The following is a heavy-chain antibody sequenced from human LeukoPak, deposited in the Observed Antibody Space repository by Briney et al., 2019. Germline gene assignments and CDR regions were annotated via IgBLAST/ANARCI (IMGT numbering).Heavy chain of an antibody. V-gene: IGHV1-2*06. CDR3: ARANGDQRSNAFDI. J-gene: IGHJ3*02. CDR1: GYTFTGYY. CDR2: INPNSGGT. D-gene: IGHD4-17*01. Sequence: ASVKVSCKASGYTFTGYYMHWVRKAPGQGLEWMGRINPNSGGTNYAQKFQGRVTMTRDTSISTAYMELSRLRSDDTAVYYCARANGDQRSNAFDIWGQGTMVTVSS.